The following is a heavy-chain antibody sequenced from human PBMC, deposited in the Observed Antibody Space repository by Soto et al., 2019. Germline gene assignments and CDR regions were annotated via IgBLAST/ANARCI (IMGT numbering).Heavy chain of an antibody. Sequence: GASVKVSCKASGYTFTSYGISWVRQAPGQGLEWMGWISAYNGNTNYAQKLQGRVTMTTDTSTSTAYMELRSLRSDDTAVYYCLVVVVAATDSGASDYWGQGTLVTVSS. J-gene: IGHJ4*02. D-gene: IGHD2-15*01. CDR3: LVVVVAATDSGASDY. CDR1: GYTFTSYG. CDR2: ISAYNGNT. V-gene: IGHV1-18*01.